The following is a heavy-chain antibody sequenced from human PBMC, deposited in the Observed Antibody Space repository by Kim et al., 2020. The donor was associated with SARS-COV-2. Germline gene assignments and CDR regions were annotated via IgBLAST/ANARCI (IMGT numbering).Heavy chain of an antibody. J-gene: IGHJ4*02. CDR2: ISSSGSTI. V-gene: IGHV3-48*03. D-gene: IGHD2-15*01. Sequence: GGSLRLSCAASGFTFSSYEMNWVRQAPGKGLEWVSYISSSGSTIYYADSVKGRFTISRDNAKNSLYLQMNSLRAEDTAVYYCARAIRYCSGGSCYKKYYFDYWGQGTLVTVSS. CDR1: GFTFSSYE. CDR3: ARAIRYCSGGSCYKKYYFDY.